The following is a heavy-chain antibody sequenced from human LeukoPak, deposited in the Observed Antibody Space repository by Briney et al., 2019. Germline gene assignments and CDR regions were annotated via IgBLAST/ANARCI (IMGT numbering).Heavy chain of an antibody. CDR2: IDYSGST. CDR3: ARLNGGN. D-gene: IGHD4-23*01. J-gene: IGHJ4*02. Sequence: PSEALSLTCTVSGDSISTYYWSWIRQPPGKGLEWIGYIDYSGSTAYNPSLNGRVAVSLDASKNQFFLKLRSVTAADTAVYYCARLNGGNWGPGILVTVSS. V-gene: IGHV4-59*08. CDR1: GDSISTYY.